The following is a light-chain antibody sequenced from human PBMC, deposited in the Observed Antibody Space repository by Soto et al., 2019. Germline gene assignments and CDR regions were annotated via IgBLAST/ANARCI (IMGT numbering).Light chain of an antibody. CDR1: TGAVTTGHY. CDR3: MLSYRGDYV. Sequence: QAVVTQEPSLTVAPGGTVTLTCGSSTGAVTTGHYPYWFQLKPGQVPRPLIYDTSNKFSWTPVRFSGSPLGGKAALTLSGAKPEDQAPYYCMLSYRGDYVFGPGTKVTV. J-gene: IGLJ1*01. V-gene: IGLV7-46*01. CDR2: DTS.